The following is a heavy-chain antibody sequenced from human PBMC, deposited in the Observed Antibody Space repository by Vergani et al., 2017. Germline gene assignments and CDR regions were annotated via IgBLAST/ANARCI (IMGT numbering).Heavy chain of an antibody. Sequence: EVQLLESGGGLVQPGGSLRLSCAASGFTFSSYAMSWVRQAPGKGLEWVSAISGSGGSTYYADSVKGRFTISRDNSKNTLYLQMNSLRAEDTAVYYCAKDQGYCSSTSCSHYYYYGMDVWGQGP. D-gene: IGHD2-2*01. CDR1: GFTFSSYA. V-gene: IGHV3-23*01. CDR2: ISGSGGST. J-gene: IGHJ6*02. CDR3: AKDQGYCSSTSCSHYYYYGMDV.